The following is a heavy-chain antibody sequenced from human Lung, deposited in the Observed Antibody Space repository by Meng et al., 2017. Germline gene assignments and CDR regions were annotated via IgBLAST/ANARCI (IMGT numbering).Heavy chain of an antibody. Sequence: EVQLVESGGGLVTTGGSLRLSCAASGFTFRNYSMNWVRQAPGKGLEWVSSISSDSRYIFYADSVKGRFTVSRDNAKNSLYLQMISLSPEDTAVFYCARFETVGVATGDFWGQGTLVTVSS. J-gene: IGHJ4*02. CDR2: ISSDSRYI. V-gene: IGHV3-21*01. D-gene: IGHD2-15*01. CDR3: ARFETVGVATGDF. CDR1: GFTFRNYS.